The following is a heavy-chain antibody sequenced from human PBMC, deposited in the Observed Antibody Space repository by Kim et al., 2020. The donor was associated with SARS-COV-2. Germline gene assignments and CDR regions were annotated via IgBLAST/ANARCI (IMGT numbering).Heavy chain of an antibody. J-gene: IGHJ6*02. CDR3: ARNILEWEPQTPYYYYYGMDV. V-gene: IGHV3-33*05. D-gene: IGHD1-26*01. Sequence: GRSLRLSCAASGFTFSSYGMHWVRQAPGKGLEWVAVISYDGSNKYYADSVKGRFTISRDNSKNTLYLQMNSLRAEDTAVYYCARNILEWEPQTPYYYYYGMDVWGQGTTVTVSS. CDR2: ISYDGSNK. CDR1: GFTFSSYG.